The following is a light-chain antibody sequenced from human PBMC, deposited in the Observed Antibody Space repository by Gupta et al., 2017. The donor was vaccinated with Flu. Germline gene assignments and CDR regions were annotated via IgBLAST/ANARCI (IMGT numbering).Light chain of an antibody. CDR3: QLYGSSPPIT. J-gene: IGKJ5*01. CDR1: QSVSSSF. Sequence: EIVLTQSPGTLSLSPGERATLSCRASQSVSSSFLAWYQQKPGQAPRILIYGASSRATAIPDRFSGSGSGTDFTLTISRREPEDFAVYFCQLYGSSPPITFGQGTRLEIK. V-gene: IGKV3-20*01. CDR2: GAS.